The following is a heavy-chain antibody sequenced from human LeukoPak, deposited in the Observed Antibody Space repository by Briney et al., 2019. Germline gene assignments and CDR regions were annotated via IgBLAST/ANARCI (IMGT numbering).Heavy chain of an antibody. D-gene: IGHD3-22*01. CDR1: GFTFSSYA. CDR2: ISGSGGST. J-gene: IGHJ3*02. V-gene: IGHV3-23*01. CDR3: AKVISPFGDSSGFHWAFDI. Sequence: PGGSLRLSCAASGFTFSSYAMSWVRQAPGKGLEWVSAISGSGGSTYYADSVKGRFTISRDNSKNTLYLQMNSLRAEDTAVYYCAKVISPFGDSSGFHWAFDIWGQGTMVTVSS.